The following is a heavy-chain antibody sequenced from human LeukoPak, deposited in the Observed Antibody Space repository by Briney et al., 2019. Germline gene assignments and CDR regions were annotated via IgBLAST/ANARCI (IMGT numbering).Heavy chain of an antibody. D-gene: IGHD6-6*01. CDR1: GYTFTGYY. J-gene: IGHJ3*02. Sequence: ASVKVSCKASGYTFTGYYMHWVRQAPGQGLEWMGWINPNSGGTNYAQKFQGRVTMTRDTSISTAYMELSRLRSDDTAVYYCAISRGDQLVPVAAPFDIWGQGTLGIVSS. V-gene: IGHV1-2*02. CDR3: AISRGDQLVPVAAPFDI. CDR2: INPNSGGT.